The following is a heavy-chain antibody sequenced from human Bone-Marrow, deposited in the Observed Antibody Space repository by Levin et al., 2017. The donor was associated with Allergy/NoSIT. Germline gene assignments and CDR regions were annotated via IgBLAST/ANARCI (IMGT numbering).Heavy chain of an antibody. D-gene: IGHD6-19*01. CDR2: FDPEDGET. V-gene: IGHV1-24*01. CDR1: GYTLTELS. CDR3: ATGHERGWGLYYYYGMDV. Sequence: KAGESLKISCKVSGYTLTELSMHWVRQAPGKGLEWMGGFDPEDGETIYAQKFQGRVTMTEDTSTDTAYMELSSLRSEDTAVYYWATGHERGWGLYYYYGMDVWGQGTTVTVSS. J-gene: IGHJ6*02.